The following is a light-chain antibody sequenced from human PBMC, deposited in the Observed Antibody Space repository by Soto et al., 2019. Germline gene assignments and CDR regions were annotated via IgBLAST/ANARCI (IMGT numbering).Light chain of an antibody. CDR1: NIGTKS. CDR2: EDS. J-gene: IGLJ1*01. V-gene: IGLV3-21*02. Sequence: SYELTQPPSMSVAPGQTASITRGGNNIGTKSVHWYQQKPGQAPVLVVYEDSDRPSGIPERFSGSNSGNTATLTIIRVEAGDEADYYCQVWDSSSDQHAFGTGTKLTVL. CDR3: QVWDSSSDQHA.